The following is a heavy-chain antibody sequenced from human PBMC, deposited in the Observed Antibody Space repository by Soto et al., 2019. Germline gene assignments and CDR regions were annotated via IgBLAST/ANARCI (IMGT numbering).Heavy chain of an antibody. CDR3: ARGAPHYDYVWGSYHSNFDY. Sequence: QVQLQESGPGLVKPSQTLSLTCTVSGGSISSGDYYWSWIRQPPGKGLEWIGYIYYSGSTYYNPSLKSPVTISVDTSKNQFSLKLSSVTDADTAVYYCARGAPHYDYVWGSYHSNFDYWGQGTLVTVSS. CDR2: IYYSGST. CDR1: GGSISSGDYY. D-gene: IGHD3-16*02. J-gene: IGHJ4*02. V-gene: IGHV4-30-4*01.